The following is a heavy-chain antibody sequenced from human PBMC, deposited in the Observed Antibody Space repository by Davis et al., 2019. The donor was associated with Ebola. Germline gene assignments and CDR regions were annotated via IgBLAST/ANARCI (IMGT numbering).Heavy chain of an antibody. D-gene: IGHD1-1*01. CDR3: ARSGFNWFDP. V-gene: IGHV4-39*01. CDR2: IYYTGST. J-gene: IGHJ5*02. CDR1: RGSISSYY. Sequence: MPGGSLRLSCTVSRGSISSYYWGWIRQPPGKGLEWIGSIYYTGSTYYNPSLKSRVTISVDTSKNQFSLKLSSVTAADTAVYYCARSGFNWFDPWGQGTLVTVSS.